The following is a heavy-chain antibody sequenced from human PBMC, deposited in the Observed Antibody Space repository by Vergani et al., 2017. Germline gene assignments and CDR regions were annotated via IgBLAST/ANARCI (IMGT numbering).Heavy chain of an antibody. V-gene: IGHV4-34*01. Sequence: QVQLQQWGAGLLKPSETLSLTCAVYGGSFSGYYWSWIRQPPGKGLEWIGEINHSGSTNYNPSLKSRVTISVDTSKNQFSLKLSSVTAADTAVYYCARRIAAAGSFSGNWFDPWGQGTLVTVSS. J-gene: IGHJ5*02. CDR3: ARRIAAAGSFSGNWFDP. D-gene: IGHD6-13*01. CDR1: GGSFSGYY. CDR2: INHSGST.